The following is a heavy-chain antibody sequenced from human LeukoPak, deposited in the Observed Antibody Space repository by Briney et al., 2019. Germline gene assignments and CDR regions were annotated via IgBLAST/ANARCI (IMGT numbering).Heavy chain of an antibody. D-gene: IGHD4-23*01. CDR1: GGTFSSYA. Sequence: ASVTVSCTAPGGTFSSYAISWVRQAPGQGLEWMGEIIPLFDTINYAQNFQGRVTITADEFTSTAYMELSSLRSDDTAGYYCARDRPGNSLEYWGQGTLVTVSS. CDR3: ARDRPGNSLEY. CDR2: IIPLFDTI. J-gene: IGHJ4*02. V-gene: IGHV1-69*13.